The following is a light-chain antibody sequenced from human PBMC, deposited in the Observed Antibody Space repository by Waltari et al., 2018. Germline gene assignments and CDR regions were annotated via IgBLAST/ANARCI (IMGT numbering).Light chain of an antibody. CDR2: GRN. CDR1: SLRRTY. CDR3: NSRDSSGSHYV. Sequence: SSELTQDPAVSVALGQTVRLTCQGESLRRTYASWYQQKSGQAPILVIYGRNNRPSGIPDRFSGSSSGNSASLTITGAQAEDEADYYCNSRDSSGSHYVFGAGTKVTVL. J-gene: IGLJ1*01. V-gene: IGLV3-19*01.